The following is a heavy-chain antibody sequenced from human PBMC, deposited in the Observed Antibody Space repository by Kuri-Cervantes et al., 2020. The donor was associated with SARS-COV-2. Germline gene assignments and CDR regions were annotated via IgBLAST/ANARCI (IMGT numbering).Heavy chain of an antibody. D-gene: IGHD3-9*01. Sequence: ASVKVSCKASGYTLTSYGISWVRQTPGQGLEWMGWISAYSGNTDYAQKFQGRVTMTTDTSTNIAYMELRSLRSDDTAVYYYARYKASDILTGYYWGFDYWGQGTLVTVSS. CDR1: GYTLTSYG. J-gene: IGHJ4*02. CDR3: ARYKASDILTGYYWGFDY. V-gene: IGHV1-18*01. CDR2: ISAYSGNT.